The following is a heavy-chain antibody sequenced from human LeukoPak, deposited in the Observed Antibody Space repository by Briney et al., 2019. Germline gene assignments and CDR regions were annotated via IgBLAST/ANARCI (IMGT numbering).Heavy chain of an antibody. J-gene: IGHJ4*02. CDR2: ISSSSSYI. CDR3: ARVEWDSSGYSPFDY. Sequence: GGSLRLSCAASGVTFISYSMNWVRQAPGKGLEGVSSISSSSSYIYYAESVKGRFTISRDNATNSLYLQMKSLRAEDTAVYYCARVEWDSSGYSPFDYWGQGTLVTVSS. CDR1: GVTFISYS. V-gene: IGHV3-21*01. D-gene: IGHD3-22*01.